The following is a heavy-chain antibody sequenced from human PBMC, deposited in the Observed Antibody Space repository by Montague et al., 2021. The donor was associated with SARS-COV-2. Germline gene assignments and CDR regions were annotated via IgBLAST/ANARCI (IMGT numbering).Heavy chain of an antibody. CDR2: IYNSGST. CDR1: GDSIGCANCY. CDR3: ARHRNYGDNNLGNWFTP. D-gene: IGHD4-17*01. J-gene: IGHJ5*02. Sequence: SETLSLTCTVSGDSIGCANCYWGWIRQSPGQGLDWIGTIYNSGSTYYNPSLKGRVTISIDTSKNQFSLNLISVTAADTAIYYCARHRNYGDNNLGNWFTPWGQGKQVTVSS. V-gene: IGHV4-39*01.